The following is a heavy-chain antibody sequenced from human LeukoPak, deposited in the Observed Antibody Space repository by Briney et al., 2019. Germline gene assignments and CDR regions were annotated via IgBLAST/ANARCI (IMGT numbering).Heavy chain of an antibody. CDR2: ISAYNGNT. Sequence: ASVKVSCKASGYTFTSYGISWVRQAPGQGLEWVGWISAYNGNTNYAQKLQGRVTMTTDTSASTAYMELRSLRSDDTAVYYCAAGLNEGLVDYWGQGTLVTVSS. J-gene: IGHJ4*02. V-gene: IGHV1-18*01. D-gene: IGHD6-19*01. CDR1: GYTFTSYG. CDR3: AAGLNEGLVDY.